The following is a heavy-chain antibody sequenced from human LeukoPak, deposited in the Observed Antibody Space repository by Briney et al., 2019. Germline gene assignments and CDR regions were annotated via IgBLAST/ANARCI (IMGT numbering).Heavy chain of an antibody. CDR1: GVAISRGGYA. Sequence: SETLSLTCAVSGVAISRGGYAWNWIRQPPGKGLGWIAYIYHSGTTYYNPSLKSRATISVDTSKNQFSLKLSSVAAADTAVYYCVRGRYSSGWFKDKNWFDPWGQGIPVTVSS. CDR2: IYHSGTT. V-gene: IGHV4-30-4*07. CDR3: VRGRYSSGWFKDKNWFDP. J-gene: IGHJ5*02. D-gene: IGHD6-19*01.